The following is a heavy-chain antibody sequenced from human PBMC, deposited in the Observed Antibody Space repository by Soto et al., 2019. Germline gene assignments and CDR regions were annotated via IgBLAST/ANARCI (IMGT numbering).Heavy chain of an antibody. CDR1: GGSISGHS. CDR3: VRGRSYSVYDF. V-gene: IGHV4-4*07. CDR2: IYPSGST. J-gene: IGHJ4*02. Sequence: SETLSLTCTVSGGSISGHSWIWIRQPAGKGLEWVGHIYPSGSTSYNPSLKSRVTMSLDTSNNQFFLNLTSVTTADTAVFFCVRGRSYSVYDFWGPGILVTVSS. D-gene: IGHD5-12*01.